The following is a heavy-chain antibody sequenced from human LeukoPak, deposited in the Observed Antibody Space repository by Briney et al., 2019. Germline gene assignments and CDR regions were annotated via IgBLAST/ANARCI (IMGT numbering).Heavy chain of an antibody. J-gene: IGHJ4*02. CDR3: ARTRFGGLGRYFDY. Sequence: SETLSLTCTVSGGSVSSGSYYWSWIRQPPGKGLEWIGYIYYSGSTNYNPSLKSRVTISVDTSKNQFSLKLSSVTAADTAVYYCARTRFGGLGRYFDYWGQGTLVTVSS. V-gene: IGHV4-61*01. D-gene: IGHD3-10*01. CDR1: GGSVSSGSYY. CDR2: IYYSGST.